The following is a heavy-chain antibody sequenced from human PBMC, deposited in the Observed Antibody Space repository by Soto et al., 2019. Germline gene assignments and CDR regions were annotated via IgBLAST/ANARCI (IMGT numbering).Heavy chain of an antibody. J-gene: IGHJ6*02. D-gene: IGHD2-2*01. CDR1: GYSFTSYW. V-gene: IGHV5-51*01. CDR3: ARRHEGYCSSTSCYAGSYYYYGMDV. CDR2: IYPGDSDT. Sequence: GESLKISCKGSGYSFTSYWISWVRQMPGKGLEWMGIIYPGDSDTRYSPSFQGQVTISADKSISTAYLQWSSLKASDTAMYYCARRHEGYCSSTSCYAGSYYYYGMDVWGQGTTVTVSS.